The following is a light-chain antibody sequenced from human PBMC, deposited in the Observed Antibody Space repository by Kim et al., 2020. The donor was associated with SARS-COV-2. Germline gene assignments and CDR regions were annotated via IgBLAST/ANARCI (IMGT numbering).Light chain of an antibody. CDR2: DAS. CDR1: QEITHH. CDR3: QQYDNLPLT. J-gene: IGKJ4*01. Sequence: ASVGDRVTITCQASQEITHHLNWYQQKEGTSPKLLIFDASTLEIGVPSRFSGSGSGTDFTFTITSLQPEDFATYYCQQYDNLPLTFGGGTKVDIK. V-gene: IGKV1-33*01.